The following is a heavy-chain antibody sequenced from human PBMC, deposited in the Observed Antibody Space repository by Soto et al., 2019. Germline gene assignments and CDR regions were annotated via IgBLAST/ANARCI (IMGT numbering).Heavy chain of an antibody. CDR2: ISSSSSYI. D-gene: IGHD3-10*01. Sequence: EVHLVESGGGLVKPGGSLRLSCAASGFTFSSYSMNWVRQAPGKGLEWVSSISSSSSYIYYADSVKGRFTISRDNAKNSLYLQMNSLRAEDTAVYYCARAVTVRGDVAPDYWGQGTLVTVSS. CDR1: GFTFSSYS. V-gene: IGHV3-21*01. CDR3: ARAVTVRGDVAPDY. J-gene: IGHJ4*02.